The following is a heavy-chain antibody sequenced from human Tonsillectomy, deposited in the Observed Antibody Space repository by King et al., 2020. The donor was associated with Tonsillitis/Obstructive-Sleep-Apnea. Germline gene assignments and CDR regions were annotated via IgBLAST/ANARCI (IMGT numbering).Heavy chain of an antibody. CDR3: ARESTVTTVDY. Sequence: VQLVESWGGVVQPGRSLRLSCAASGFTFSNYAMHWVRQAPGKGLEWVAVISYDGSNQYYADSVKGRFTISRDNSKNTLYLQMNSLRAEDTAVYYCARESTVTTVDYWGQGTLVTVSS. CDR2: ISYDGSNQ. D-gene: IGHD4-11*01. CDR1: GFTFSNYA. V-gene: IGHV3-30*04. J-gene: IGHJ4*02.